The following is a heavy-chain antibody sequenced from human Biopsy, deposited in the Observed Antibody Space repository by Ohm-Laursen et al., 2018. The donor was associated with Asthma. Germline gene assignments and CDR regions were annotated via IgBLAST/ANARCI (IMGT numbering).Heavy chain of an antibody. V-gene: IGHV3-53*01. CDR1: GFAVSRDY. D-gene: IGHD4-11*01. CDR3: SRGAISNFSHSYFDY. Sequence: SLRLSCATSGFAVSRDYMFWVRQAPGKGLEWVSVIYSGGTSHTADSVRGWFTISRDYSKNTLYLQMHSLRAEDTAVYYCSRGAISNFSHSYFDYFGPSTLFPVSS. J-gene: IGHJ4*02. CDR2: IYSGGTS.